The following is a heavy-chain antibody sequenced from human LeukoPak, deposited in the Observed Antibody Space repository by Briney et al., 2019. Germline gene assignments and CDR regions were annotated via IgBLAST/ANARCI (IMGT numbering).Heavy chain of an antibody. Sequence: PGGSLRLSCAASGFTFSIYSMNWVRQAPGKGLQWVSYISSSSSTIYYADSVKGRFTISRDNAKNSLYLQMNSLRDEDTAVYYCGRVDLAASGTQFDHWGQGTLVPVSS. J-gene: IGHJ4*02. D-gene: IGHD6-13*01. V-gene: IGHV3-48*02. CDR3: GRVDLAASGTQFDH. CDR2: ISSSSSTI. CDR1: GFTFSIYS.